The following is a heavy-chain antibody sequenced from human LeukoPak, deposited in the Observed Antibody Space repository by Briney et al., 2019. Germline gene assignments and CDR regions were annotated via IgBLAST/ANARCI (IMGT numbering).Heavy chain of an antibody. V-gene: IGHV3-30*03. CDR2: ISYDGSNK. J-gene: IGHJ4*02. CDR3: ARTTGIAVPFDY. CDR1: GFTFSNYG. D-gene: IGHD6-19*01. Sequence: GGSLRLSCAASGFTFSNYGMTWVRQAPGKGLEWVAVISYDGSNKYYADSVKGRFTISRDNSKNTLYLQMNSLRAEDTAVYYCARTTGIAVPFDYWGQGTLVTVSS.